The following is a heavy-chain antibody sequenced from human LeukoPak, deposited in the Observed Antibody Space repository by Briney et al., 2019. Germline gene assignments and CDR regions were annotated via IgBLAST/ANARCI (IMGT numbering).Heavy chain of an antibody. CDR2: IFYSGST. CDR1: GGSISSGDYY. D-gene: IGHD2-21*02. V-gene: IGHV4-31*03. J-gene: IGHJ4*02. Sequence: SETLSLTCTVSGGSISSGDYYWNWIRQHPGKGLEWIGYIFYSGSTYYNPSLKSRVTISVDTSKNQFSLKLSSVTAADTAVYYCARGGGVTASPRYYFDYWGQGVLVTVSS. CDR3: ARGGGVTASPRYYFDY.